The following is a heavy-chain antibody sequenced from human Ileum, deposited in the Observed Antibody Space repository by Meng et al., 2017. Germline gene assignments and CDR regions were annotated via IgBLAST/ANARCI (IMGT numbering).Heavy chain of an antibody. CDR2: IHHSGTT. V-gene: IGHV4-38-2*02. J-gene: IGHJ4*02. CDR3: VRDRGYGGTTDF. Sequence: SETLSLTCSITGYSIGSGYYWGWIRQAPGKGLEWISSIHHSGTTYYNPSLKSRISTSMDTSKNQFSLKLTSVTAADTAIYYCVRDRGYGGTTDFWGQGTLVTFSS. CDR1: GYSIGSGYY. D-gene: IGHD1-7*01.